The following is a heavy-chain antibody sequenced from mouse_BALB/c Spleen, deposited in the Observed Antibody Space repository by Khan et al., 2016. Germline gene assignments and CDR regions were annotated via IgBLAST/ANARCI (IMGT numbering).Heavy chain of an antibody. Sequence: QVQLKQSGAELARPGASVKLSCKASGYTFTSYWMQWVKQRPGQGLEWIGAIYPGDGDTRYTQKFKGKATLTADKYSSTAYMQLSSLASEDSAVYYCASYYGSIYDYFDYWGQVTTLTVSS. CDR1: GYTFTSYW. D-gene: IGHD1-1*01. CDR2: IYPGDGDT. J-gene: IGHJ2*01. V-gene: IGHV1-87*01. CDR3: ASYYGSIYDYFDY.